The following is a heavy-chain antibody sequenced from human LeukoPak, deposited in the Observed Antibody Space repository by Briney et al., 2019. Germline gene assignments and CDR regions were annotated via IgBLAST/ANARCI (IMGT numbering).Heavy chain of an antibody. J-gene: IGHJ4*02. CDR1: GFTFSSYS. CDR3: ARDLGYSHAKYHFDN. D-gene: IGHD5-18*01. V-gene: IGHV3-21*01. Sequence: GGSLRLSCAASGFTFSSYSMNWVRQAPGKGLEWVSSISSSSSSIYYADSVKGRFTISRDNAKNSLFLQMSSLRAEDTAMYYCARDLGYSHAKYHFDNWGQGTLVTVSS. CDR2: ISSSSSSI.